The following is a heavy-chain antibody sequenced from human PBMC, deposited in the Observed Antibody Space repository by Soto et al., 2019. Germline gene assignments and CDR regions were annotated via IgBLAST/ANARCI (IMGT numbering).Heavy chain of an antibody. V-gene: IGHV1-8*01. J-gene: IGHJ1*01. CDR1: GYTFTSYD. D-gene: IGHD2-8*01. CDR3: VVLLVYAGNY. CDR2: MNPNSGNT. Sequence: QVQLVQSGAEVKKPGASVKVSCKASGYTFTSYDINWVRQATGQGLEWMGWMNPNSGNTGFAQKFQGRVTMTRNTSIRTAYMELSSRRSEDTAVYYFVVLLVYAGNYWGQGTLVTVSS.